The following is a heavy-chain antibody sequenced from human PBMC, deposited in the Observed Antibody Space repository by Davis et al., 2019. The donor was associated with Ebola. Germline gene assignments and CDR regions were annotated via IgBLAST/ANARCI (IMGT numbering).Heavy chain of an antibody. D-gene: IGHD6-6*01. CDR2: INHSGST. CDR1: GGSFSGFY. Sequence: SETLSLTCAVYGGSFSGFYWSWIRQSPGKGLEWIGEINHSGSTNYNPSLKSRVIISLDTSKNQFSLKLSSVTAADTAVYYCARRSSSSFDYWGQGTLVTVSS. CDR3: ARRSSSSFDY. J-gene: IGHJ4*02. V-gene: IGHV4-34*01.